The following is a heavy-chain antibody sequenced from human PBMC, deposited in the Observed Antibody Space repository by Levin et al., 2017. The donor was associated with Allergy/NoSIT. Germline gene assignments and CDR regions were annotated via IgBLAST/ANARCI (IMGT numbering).Heavy chain of an antibody. V-gene: IGHV3-23*01. D-gene: IGHD5-12*01. CDR1: GFTFSSYA. CDR3: AKDIVATTTLYNWFDP. Sequence: GGSLRLSCAASGFTFSSYAMSWVRQAPGKGLEWVSAISGSGGSTYYADSVKGRFTISRDNSKNTLYLQMNSLRAEDTAVYYCAKDIVATTTLYNWFDPWGQGTLVTVSS. CDR2: ISGSGGST. J-gene: IGHJ5*02.